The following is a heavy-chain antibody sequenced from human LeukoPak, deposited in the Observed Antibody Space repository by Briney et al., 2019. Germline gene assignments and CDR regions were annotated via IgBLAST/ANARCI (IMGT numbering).Heavy chain of an antibody. V-gene: IGHV1-46*01. CDR1: GYTFTSYY. Sequence: ASVKVSCKASGYTFTSYYMHWARQAPGQGLEWMGIINPSGGSTSYAQKFQGRVTMTRDTSTSTVYMELSSLRSEDTAVYYCARDRAPTYYFDYWGQGTLVTVSS. CDR3: ARDRAPTYYFDY. J-gene: IGHJ4*02. D-gene: IGHD1-26*01. CDR2: INPSGGST.